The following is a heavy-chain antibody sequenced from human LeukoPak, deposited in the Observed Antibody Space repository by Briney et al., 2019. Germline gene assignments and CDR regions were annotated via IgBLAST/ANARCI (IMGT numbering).Heavy chain of an antibody. D-gene: IGHD3-3*01. CDR3: ARGNYDPSVYYYYYMDV. J-gene: IGHJ6*03. Sequence: GASVKVSCKASGNTFTGYYMHWVRQAPGQGLEWMGWINPNSGGTNYAQRFQGRVTMTRDTSISTAYMELSRLRSDDTAVYYCARGNYDPSVYYYYYMDVWGKGTTVTVSS. CDR1: GNTFTGYY. CDR2: INPNSGGT. V-gene: IGHV1-2*02.